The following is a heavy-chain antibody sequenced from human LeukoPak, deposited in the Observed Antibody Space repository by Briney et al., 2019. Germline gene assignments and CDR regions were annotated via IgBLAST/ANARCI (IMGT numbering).Heavy chain of an antibody. J-gene: IGHJ4*02. Sequence: GGSLRLSCTASGFTASSNYMSWVRQAPGKGLEWVSVIYSGGSTYYADSVKGRFTISRDNSKNTLYLQMNSLRAEDTVVYYCAREDSSGIYFDYWGQGTLVTVSS. CDR3: AREDSSGIYFDY. CDR1: GFTASSNY. D-gene: IGHD6-19*01. CDR2: IYSGGST. V-gene: IGHV3-53*01.